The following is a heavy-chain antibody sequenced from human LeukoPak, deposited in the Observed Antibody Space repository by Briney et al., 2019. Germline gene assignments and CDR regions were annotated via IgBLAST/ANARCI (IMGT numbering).Heavy chain of an antibody. CDR2: ISSSGSTI. J-gene: IGHJ5*02. D-gene: IGHD6-6*01. V-gene: IGHV3-11*04. CDR3: ARPELPLYSSSSGSWFDP. Sequence: GGSLRLSCAASGFTFSDYYMSWIRQAPGKGLEWVSYISSSGSTIYYADSVKGRFTISRDNAKNSPYLQMNSLRAEDTAVYYCARPELPLYSSSSGSWFDPWGQGTLVTVSS. CDR1: GFTFSDYY.